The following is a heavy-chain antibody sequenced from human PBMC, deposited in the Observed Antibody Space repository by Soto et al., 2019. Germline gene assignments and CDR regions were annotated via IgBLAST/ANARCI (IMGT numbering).Heavy chain of an antibody. CDR1: GFTFSGSA. CDR2: IRSKANSYAT. Sequence: GGSLRLSCAASGFTFSGSAMHWVRQASGKGLEWVGRIRSKANSYATAYAASVKGRFTISRDDSKNTAYLQMNSLKTEDTAVYYCTRPIAARKAGEEDYWGQGTLVTVSS. CDR3: TRPIAARKAGEEDY. J-gene: IGHJ4*02. V-gene: IGHV3-73*01. D-gene: IGHD6-6*01.